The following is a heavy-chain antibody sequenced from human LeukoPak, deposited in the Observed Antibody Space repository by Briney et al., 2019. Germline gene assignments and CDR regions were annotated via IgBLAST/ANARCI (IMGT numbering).Heavy chain of an antibody. CDR2: SNAGNTNT. D-gene: IGHD1-26*01. CDR3: ARGSNYAFDI. J-gene: IGHJ3*02. Sequence: ASVTVSFTASAYTFTNYAIDWVRQAPGQRHEWMAWSNAGNTNTKYSQEFQGRVTITRDTSASTAYMELSSLRSEDMAVYYCARGSNYAFDIWGQGTMVTVAS. V-gene: IGHV1-3*02. CDR1: AYTFTNYA.